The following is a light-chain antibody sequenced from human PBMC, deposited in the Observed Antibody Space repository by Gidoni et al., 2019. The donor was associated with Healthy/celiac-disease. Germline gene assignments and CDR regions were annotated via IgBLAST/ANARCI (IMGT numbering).Light chain of an antibody. CDR3: SSYTSSSTYVV. J-gene: IGLJ2*01. CDR2: KVS. Sequence: QSALTQPASVSGSPGQSITISCTGTSSDVGGYNYVSWYQQHPGQAPKLMIYKVSNRPSGVSNRYSGSKSGNTASLTISGLQAEDEADYYCSSYTSSSTYVVFGGGTKLTVL. V-gene: IGLV2-14*01. CDR1: SSDVGGYNY.